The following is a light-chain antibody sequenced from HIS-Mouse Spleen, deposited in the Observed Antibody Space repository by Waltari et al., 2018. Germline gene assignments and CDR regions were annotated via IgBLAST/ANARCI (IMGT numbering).Light chain of an antibody. CDR2: EVS. J-gene: IGLJ1*01. V-gene: IGLV2-8*01. CDR1: SSDVGGYNY. Sequence: QSALTQPPSASGSPGQSVTISCTGTSSDVGGYNYVSWYQQHPGKAPKRMIYEVSKRPSGVPDRFSGSKSGNTASLTVSGLQAEDEADYYCSSYAGSNVFGTGTKVTVL. CDR3: SSYAGSNV.